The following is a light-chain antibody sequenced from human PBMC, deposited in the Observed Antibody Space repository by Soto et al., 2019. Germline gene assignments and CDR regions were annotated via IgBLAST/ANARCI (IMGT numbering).Light chain of an antibody. CDR1: QGLSSD. Sequence: DIQLTQSPSFLSASVGDRVTITCRASQGLSSDLAWYQQKPGKAPKLLIYAASTLQSGVPSRFCGSGSGTEFTLTISSLQPEDFATYYCHQLNSYPITFGQGTRLEIK. J-gene: IGKJ5*01. CDR2: AAS. V-gene: IGKV1-9*01. CDR3: HQLNSYPIT.